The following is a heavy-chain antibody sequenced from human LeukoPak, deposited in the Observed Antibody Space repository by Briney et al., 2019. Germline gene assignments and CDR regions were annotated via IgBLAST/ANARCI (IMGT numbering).Heavy chain of an antibody. J-gene: IGHJ4*02. CDR2: ISGSGLYI. V-gene: IGHV3-21*01. CDR3: ARGPDYGDRLDYFDY. Sequence: GGSLRLSCAASGFSFDTYTMNWVRQAPGRGLEWVSSISGSGLYIFYADSVKGRFIISRDNAKNSLDLQMNSLRAEDTAVYSCARGPDYGDRLDYFDYWGQGTLVTVSS. D-gene: IGHD4-17*01. CDR1: GFSFDTYT.